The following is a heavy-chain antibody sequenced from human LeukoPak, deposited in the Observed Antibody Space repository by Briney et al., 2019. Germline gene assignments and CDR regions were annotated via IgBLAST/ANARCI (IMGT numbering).Heavy chain of an antibody. D-gene: IGHD1-1*01. V-gene: IGHV4-61*02. J-gene: IGHJ4*02. CDR1: GASINSGSYY. CDR3: ATMNWNDGGYYFDY. CDR2: IYTTGST. Sequence: PSQTLSLTCTVSGASINSGSYYWAWIRQPAGKGLEWIGRIYTTGSTNYNPSLKSRVTVSVDTSKNQFSLKLSSVIAADTAVYYCATMNWNDGGYYFDYWGQGTLATVSS.